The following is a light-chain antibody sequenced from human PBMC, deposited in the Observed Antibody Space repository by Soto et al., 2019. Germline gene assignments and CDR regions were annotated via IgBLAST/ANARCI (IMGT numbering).Light chain of an antibody. J-gene: IGKJ3*01. CDR1: QNINSY. CDR3: QQRSSWPFT. CDR2: STS. Sequence: EIVLTQSPATLSLSPGERATLSCRASQNINSYLAWYQQKPGQAPRLLIYSTSNRATGIPARFSGSGSGTDFTLSISSLEPEDFAVYYCQQRSSWPFTFGSGTKVAIK. V-gene: IGKV3-11*01.